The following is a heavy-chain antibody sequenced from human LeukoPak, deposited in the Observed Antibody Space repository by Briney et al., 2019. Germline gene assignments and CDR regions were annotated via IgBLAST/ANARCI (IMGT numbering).Heavy chain of an antibody. CDR1: GFTFSSYW. V-gene: IGHV3-74*01. Sequence: PGGSLRLSCAASGFTFSSYWMHWVRQAPGKGLVWVSRINSDGTSTSYADSVKGRFTISRDNAKNTLYLQMNSLRAGELAVYYCASWEVPAVMPQDYWGQGTLVTVSS. D-gene: IGHD2-2*01. CDR3: ASWEVPAVMPQDY. CDR2: INSDGTST. J-gene: IGHJ4*02.